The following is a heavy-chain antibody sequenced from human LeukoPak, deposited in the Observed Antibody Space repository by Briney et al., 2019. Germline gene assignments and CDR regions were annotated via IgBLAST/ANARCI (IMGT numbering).Heavy chain of an antibody. CDR3: ARYREVGATVDY. CDR1: GYSISSGYF. J-gene: IGHJ4*02. D-gene: IGHD1-26*01. Sequence: SETLSLTCTVSGYSISSGYFWGWLRQPPGRELEWIASMYHRGSTHYNPSLASLKSRVTISRDTSKNQFSLNLSSVTAAGTAVYYCARYREVGATVDYWGQGTLVTVSS. CDR2: MYHRGST. V-gene: IGHV4-38-2*02.